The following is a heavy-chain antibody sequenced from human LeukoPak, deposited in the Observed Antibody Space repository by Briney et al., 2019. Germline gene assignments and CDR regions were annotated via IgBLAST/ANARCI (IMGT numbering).Heavy chain of an antibody. V-gene: IGHV3-23*01. CDR1: GFTFSSYA. D-gene: IGHD2-8*01. J-gene: IGHJ4*02. CDR2: ISDTGCTT. Sequence: GGSLRLSCAGSGFTFSSYAMSWVRQAPGKGLEWVSAISDTGCTTHDADSVKGRFTISRDNSRSTLYLQMNTLRAEDTALYYCAKDTSIGRYCTNGVCSPFDYWGQGTLVTLSS. CDR3: AKDTSIGRYCTNGVCSPFDY.